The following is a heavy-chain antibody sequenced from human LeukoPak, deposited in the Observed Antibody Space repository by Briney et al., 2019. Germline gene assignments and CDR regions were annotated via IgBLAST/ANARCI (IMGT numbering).Heavy chain of an antibody. Sequence: PSETLSLTCAVYGGSFSGYYWSWIRQPPGKGLEWIGGINHSGSTNYNPSLKSRVTISVDTSKNQFSLKLSSVTAADTAVYYCARAPYNWNYVTGVDYWGQGTLVTVSS. D-gene: IGHD1-7*01. V-gene: IGHV4-34*01. J-gene: IGHJ4*02. CDR2: INHSGST. CDR1: GGSFSGYY. CDR3: ARAPYNWNYVTGVDY.